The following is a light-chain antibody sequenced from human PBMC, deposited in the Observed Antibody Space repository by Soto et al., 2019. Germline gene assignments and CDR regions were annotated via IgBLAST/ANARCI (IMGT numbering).Light chain of an antibody. CDR1: SSDVGGYNY. V-gene: IGLV2-14*01. CDR3: SSYTSSSTRV. J-gene: IGLJ3*02. CDR2: KVS. Sequence: QSALTQPASVSGSPGQSITISCTGTSSDVGGYNYVSWYHQHPGKAPKLMIYKVSNRPSGVSNRFSGSKSGNTASLTISGLQAEDEADYYCSSYTSSSTRVFGGGTKLTVL.